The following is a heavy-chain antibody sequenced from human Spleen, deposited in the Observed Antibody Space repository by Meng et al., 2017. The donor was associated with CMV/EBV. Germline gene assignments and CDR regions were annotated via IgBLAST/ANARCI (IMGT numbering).Heavy chain of an antibody. Sequence: GESLKISCAASGFTFSNAWMSWVRQAPGKGLEWVGRIKSKTDGGTTDYAAPVKGRFTISRDDSKNTLYLQMNSLKTEDTAVYYCTTDNSNYFNAFDIWGQGTMVTVSS. D-gene: IGHD4-11*01. CDR2: IKSKTDGGTT. CDR1: GFTFSNAW. CDR3: TTDNSNYFNAFDI. V-gene: IGHV3-15*01. J-gene: IGHJ3*02.